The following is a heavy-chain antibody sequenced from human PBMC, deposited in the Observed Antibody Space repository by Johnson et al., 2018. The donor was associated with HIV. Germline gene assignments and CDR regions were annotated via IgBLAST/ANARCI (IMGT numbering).Heavy chain of an antibody. J-gene: IGHJ3*01. D-gene: IGHD5/OR15-5a*01. CDR2: ISGSGGST. V-gene: IGHV3-23*04. CDR1: GFTFSSYA. CDR3: ARDVYAGAHEN. Sequence: VQLVESGGGVVQPGRSLRLSCAASGFTFSSYAMSWVRQAPGKGLEWVSGISGSGGSTYYVDSVKGRLTISRDNAKNSLYLQVNSLRAEDTAVYYCARDVYAGAHENWGQGTRVTVSS.